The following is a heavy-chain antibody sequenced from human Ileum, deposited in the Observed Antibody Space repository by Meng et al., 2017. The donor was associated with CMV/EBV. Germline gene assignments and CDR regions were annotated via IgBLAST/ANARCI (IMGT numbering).Heavy chain of an antibody. Sequence: VQLQESGPGLVKPSETLSLACAASGGSMGSTCWSWIRQPPGKGLEWIGYVCYNGITDYNPSLKSRITISGDTSKNQFSLQVTSVTAADTAMYYCALRGLAAGTLQQWGQGTLVTVSS. CDR3: ALRGLAAGTLQQ. D-gene: IGHD6-13*01. V-gene: IGHV4-59*01. CDR1: GGSMGSTC. J-gene: IGHJ1*01. CDR2: VCYNGIT.